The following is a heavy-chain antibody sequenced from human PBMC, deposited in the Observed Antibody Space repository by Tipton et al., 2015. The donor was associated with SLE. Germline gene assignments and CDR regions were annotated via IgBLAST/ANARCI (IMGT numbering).Heavy chain of an antibody. V-gene: IGHV4-59*11. CDR2: VYYSGST. D-gene: IGHD2/OR15-2a*01. CDR1: GDLIRSRY. J-gene: IGHJ3*02. CDR3: ATARNIFDTFDI. Sequence: TLSLTCTVSGDLIRSRYWNWFRQPPGKGLEWIGYVYYSGSTNYNPSLMSRVTISVDTSKNQFSLKLTSVTAADTAVYYCATARNIFDTFDIWAQGTMVTVSS.